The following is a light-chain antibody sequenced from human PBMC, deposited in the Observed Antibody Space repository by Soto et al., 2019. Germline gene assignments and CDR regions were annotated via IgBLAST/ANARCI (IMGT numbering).Light chain of an antibody. Sequence: VLTQTPLSSPVTLGQPASISCRSSQSLVYSDGNTYLSWLQQRPGQPPRLLIYQVSNRFSGGPDRFSGRGAGTDSTLKISRVEAEDVGVYSCIQFSHFPRTFGQGTKVEVK. CDR2: QVS. CDR1: QSLVYSDGNTY. J-gene: IGKJ1*01. CDR3: IQFSHFPRT. V-gene: IGKV2-24*01.